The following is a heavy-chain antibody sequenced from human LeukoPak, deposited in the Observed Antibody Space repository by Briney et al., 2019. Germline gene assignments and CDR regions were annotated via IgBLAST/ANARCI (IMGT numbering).Heavy chain of an antibody. V-gene: IGHV1-69*06. J-gene: IGHJ6*03. Sequence: EASVKVSCKASGYTFSNSGISWVRQAPGQGLEWMGGIIPIFGTANYAQKFQGRVTITADKSTSTAYMELSSLRSEDTAVYYCATKNRYYGDFPNYYYYYYMDVWGKGTTVTVSS. CDR1: GYTFSNSG. CDR2: IIPIFGTA. D-gene: IGHD4-17*01. CDR3: ATKNRYYGDFPNYYYYYYMDV.